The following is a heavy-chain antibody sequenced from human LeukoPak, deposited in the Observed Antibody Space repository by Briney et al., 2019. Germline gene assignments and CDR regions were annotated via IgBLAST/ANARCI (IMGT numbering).Heavy chain of an antibody. CDR2: INPNSGGT. D-gene: IGHD1-26*01. CDR1: GYTFTGYY. J-gene: IGHJ4*02. V-gene: IGHV1-2*02. CDR3: ARDAGATSNFDY. Sequence: GASVKVSCKASGYTFTGYYMHWVRQAPGQGLEWMGWINPNSGGTNYAQKFQGRVTMTRDTSTSTVYMELSSLRSEDTAAYYCARDAGATSNFDYWGQGTLVTVSS.